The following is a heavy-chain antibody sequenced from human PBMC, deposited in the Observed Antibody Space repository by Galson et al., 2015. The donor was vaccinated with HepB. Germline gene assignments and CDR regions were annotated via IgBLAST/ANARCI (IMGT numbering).Heavy chain of an antibody. CDR3: ARGVRGNYGKYGDYYLDY. CDR2: INHSGST. J-gene: IGHJ4*02. V-gene: IGHV4-34*01. Sequence: ETLSLTCAVYGGSFSGYYWSWIRQPPGKGLEWIGEINHSGSTNYNPSLKSRVTISVDTSKNQFSLKLSSVTAADTAVYYCARGVRGNYGKYGDYYLDYWGQGTLVTVSS. CDR1: GGSFSGYY. D-gene: IGHD4-17*01.